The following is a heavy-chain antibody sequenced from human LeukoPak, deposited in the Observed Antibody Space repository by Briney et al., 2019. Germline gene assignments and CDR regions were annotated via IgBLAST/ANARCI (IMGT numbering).Heavy chain of an antibody. Sequence: KPSETLSLTCTVSGGSISSYYWSWIRQPPGKGLEWIGYIYYSGSTNYNPSLKSRVTISVDTSKNQFSLKLSSVTAADTAVYYCARVPLGNRYYYYYYMDVWGKGTTVTVSS. D-gene: IGHD7-27*01. CDR3: ARVPLGNRYYYYYYMDV. J-gene: IGHJ6*03. CDR2: IYYSGST. CDR1: GGSISSYY. V-gene: IGHV4-59*01.